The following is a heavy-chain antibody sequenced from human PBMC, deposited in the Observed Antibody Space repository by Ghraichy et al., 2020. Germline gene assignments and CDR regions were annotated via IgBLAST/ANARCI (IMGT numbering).Heavy chain of an antibody. V-gene: IGHV1-2*02. D-gene: IGHD3-16*02. CDR1: GYTFTGYY. CDR3: ARGDYVWGSYRYMGLVGAFDI. Sequence: ASVKVSCKASGYTFTGYYMHWVRQAPGQGLEWMGWINPNSGGTNYAQKFQGRVTMTRDTSISTAYMELSRLRSDDTAVYYCARGDYVWGSYRYMGLVGAFDIWGQGTMVTVSS. CDR2: INPNSGGT. J-gene: IGHJ3*02.